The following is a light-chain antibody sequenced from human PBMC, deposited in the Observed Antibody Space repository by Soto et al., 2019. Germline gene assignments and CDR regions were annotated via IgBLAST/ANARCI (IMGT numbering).Light chain of an antibody. V-gene: IGLV2-14*03. CDR3: CSYTDNNTRV. Sequence: QSVLTQPASVSGSPGQSITISCTGTSSDVGGYNYVSWYQHHTGKAPKLIIYNVSSRPSGVSNRFSGSKSGNTASLTISGLQAEDEADYYCCSYTDNNTRVFGGGTKLTVL. CDR2: NVS. CDR1: SSDVGGYNY. J-gene: IGLJ3*02.